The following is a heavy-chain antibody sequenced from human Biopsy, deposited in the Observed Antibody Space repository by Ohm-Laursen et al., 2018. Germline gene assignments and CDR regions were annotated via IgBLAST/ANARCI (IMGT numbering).Heavy chain of an antibody. D-gene: IGHD4-11*01. CDR1: GDSVTKYY. J-gene: IGHJ6*02. Sequence: GTLSLTCPVSGDSVTKYYWSWIRQPPGKGLEWIGHIYYSVMTNYNPSLQSRVSISVDTSRNQVPLTLSSVTAADTAVYYCARDSGILNYGNFKYYHYYGMDVWGQGTKVTVSS. CDR2: IYYSVMT. V-gene: IGHV4-59*02. CDR3: ARDSGILNYGNFKYYHYYGMDV.